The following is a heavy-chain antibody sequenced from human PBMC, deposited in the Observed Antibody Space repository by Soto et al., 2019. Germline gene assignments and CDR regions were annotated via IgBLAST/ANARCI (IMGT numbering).Heavy chain of an antibody. CDR3: ARHQVGYRVTDY. Sequence: EVQLVESGGGLVQPGGSLRLSCAASGFSFSVYWMSWVRQAPGKGLEWVANIKEDGSQKYYVDSVKGRFTISRDNAKNSLYLQMNSLRAEDTAVYYCARHQVGYRVTDYWGQGTLVTVSS. D-gene: IGHD1-26*01. CDR2: IKEDGSQK. J-gene: IGHJ4*02. V-gene: IGHV3-7*01. CDR1: GFSFSVYW.